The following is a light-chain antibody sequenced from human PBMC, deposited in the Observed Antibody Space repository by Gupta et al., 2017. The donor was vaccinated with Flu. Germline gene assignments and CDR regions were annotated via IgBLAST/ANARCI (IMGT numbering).Light chain of an antibody. CDR3: AAWDDSLSGPV. J-gene: IGLJ2*01. V-gene: IGLV1-47*01. CDR2: SNN. Sequence: QSVLTQPPSASGTPGPRVTISCSGSSSNIGVNYVYWYQQFPGTAPKLLIYSNNQRPSGVPDRFSGSKSGTSASLAISGLRSEDEADYYCAAWDDSLSGPVFGGGTKLTV. CDR1: SSNIGVNY.